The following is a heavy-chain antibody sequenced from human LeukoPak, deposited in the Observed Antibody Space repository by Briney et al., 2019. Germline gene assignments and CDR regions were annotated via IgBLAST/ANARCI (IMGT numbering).Heavy chain of an antibody. D-gene: IGHD3-22*01. V-gene: IGHV4-59*01. J-gene: IGHJ4*02. Sequence: SETLSLTYTVSGGSISSYYWSWIRQPPGKGLEWIGYIYYSGSTNYNPSLKSRVTISVDTSKNQFSLKLSSVTAADTAVYYCARLGYYDSSVDYWGQGTLVTVSS. CDR2: IYYSGST. CDR1: GGSISSYY. CDR3: ARLGYYDSSVDY.